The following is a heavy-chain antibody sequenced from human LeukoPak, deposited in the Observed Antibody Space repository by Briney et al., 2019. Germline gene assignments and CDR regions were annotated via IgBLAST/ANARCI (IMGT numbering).Heavy chain of an antibody. D-gene: IGHD6-13*01. J-gene: IGHJ6*03. CDR1: GGSISSGGYS. CDR2: IYHSGST. Sequence: PSETLSLTCAVSGGSISSGGYSWSWIRQPLGKGLEWIGYIYHSGSTYYNPSLKSRVTISVDRSKNQFSLKLSSVTAADTAVYYCARQGSDRSSWYPPDYYYYIDVWDKGTTVTVSS. CDR3: ARQGSDRSSWYPPDYYYYIDV. V-gene: IGHV4-30-2*01.